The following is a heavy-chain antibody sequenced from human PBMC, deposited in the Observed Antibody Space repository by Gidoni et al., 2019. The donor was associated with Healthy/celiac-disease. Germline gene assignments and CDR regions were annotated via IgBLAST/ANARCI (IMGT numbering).Heavy chain of an antibody. V-gene: IGHV4-34*01. D-gene: IGHD2-2*02. J-gene: IGHJ6*03. CDR2: INHSGST. CDR3: ARGVHCSSTSCYIGYYYYYMDV. CDR1: GGSFSGYY. Sequence: QVQLQQWGAGLLKPSETLSLTCAVYGGSFSGYYWSWIRQPPGKGLEWIGEINHSGSTNYNPSLKSRVTISVDTSKNQFSLKLSSVTAADTAVYYCARGVHCSSTSCYIGYYYYYMDVWGKGTTVTVSS.